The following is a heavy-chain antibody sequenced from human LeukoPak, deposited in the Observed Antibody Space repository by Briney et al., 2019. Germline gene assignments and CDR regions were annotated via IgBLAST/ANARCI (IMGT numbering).Heavy chain of an antibody. CDR1: GFTFSSYW. V-gene: IGHV3-7*01. D-gene: IGHD6-6*01. J-gene: IGHJ1*01. Sequence: GGSLRLSCAASGFTFSSYWMSWVRQAPGKGLEWVANIKQDGSEKYYVDSVKGRFTISRDNAKNSLYLQMNSLRAEDTAVYCCARVPMIAARPRYFQHWGQGTLVTVSS. CDR2: IKQDGSEK. CDR3: ARVPMIAARPRYFQH.